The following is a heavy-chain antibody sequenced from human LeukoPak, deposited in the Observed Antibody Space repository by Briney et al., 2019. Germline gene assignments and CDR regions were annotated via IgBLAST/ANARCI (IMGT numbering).Heavy chain of an antibody. CDR2: INHSGSN. D-gene: IGHD6-19*01. CDR1: GGSFSGYY. J-gene: IGHJ4*02. Sequence: SETLSLTCAVYGGSFSGYYWSWIRQPPGKGLEWVGEINHSGSNNYNPSLKSRVTISVDTSKNQFSLKLSSMTAADTAVYYCARGLFVAARLNYWGQGTLVTVSS. V-gene: IGHV4-34*01. CDR3: ARGLFVAARLNY.